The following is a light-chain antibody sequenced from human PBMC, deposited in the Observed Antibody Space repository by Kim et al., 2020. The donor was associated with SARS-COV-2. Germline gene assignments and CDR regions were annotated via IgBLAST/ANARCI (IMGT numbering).Light chain of an antibody. CDR1: QSVSSTY. CDR2: GAS. Sequence: SPGERATLSCRASQSVSSTYLAWYQQKPGQAPRLLIYGASSRANGIPDRFSGSRSGTDFTLTINRLDPEDFAVYYCQQYDSSPRTFGQGTKVDIK. CDR3: QQYDSSPRT. V-gene: IGKV3-20*01. J-gene: IGKJ1*01.